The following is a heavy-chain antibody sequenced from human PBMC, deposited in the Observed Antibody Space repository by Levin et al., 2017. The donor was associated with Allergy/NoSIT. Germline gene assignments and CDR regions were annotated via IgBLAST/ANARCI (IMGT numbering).Heavy chain of an antibody. J-gene: IGHJ6*02. CDR2: ISGSGGST. V-gene: IGHV3-23*01. CDR3: AKGTNSGIAAAGTVKGVTGPYYYYDGMDV. CDR1: GFTFSSYA. D-gene: IGHD6-13*01. Sequence: GGSLRLSCAASGFTFSSYAMSWVRQAPGKGLEWVSAISGSGGSTYYADSVKGRFTISRDNSKNTLYLQMNSLRAEDTAVYYCAKGTNSGIAAAGTVKGVTGPYYYYDGMDVWGQGTTVTVSS.